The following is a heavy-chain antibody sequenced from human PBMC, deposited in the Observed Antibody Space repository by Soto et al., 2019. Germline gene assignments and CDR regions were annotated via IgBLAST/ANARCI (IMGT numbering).Heavy chain of an antibody. CDR1: GFTVSSNY. J-gene: IGHJ6*02. CDR2: IYSGGST. CDR3: ARDQYYDFWSGYRYGMDV. Sequence: GGSLRLSCAASGFTVSSNYMSWVRQAPGKGLEWVSVIYSGGSTYYADSVKGRFTISRDNSKNTLYLQMNSLRAEDTAVYYCARDQYYDFWSGYRYGMDVWGQGTTVTVSS. D-gene: IGHD3-3*01. V-gene: IGHV3-53*01.